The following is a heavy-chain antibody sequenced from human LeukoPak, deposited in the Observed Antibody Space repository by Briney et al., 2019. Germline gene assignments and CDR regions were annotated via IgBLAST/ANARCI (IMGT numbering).Heavy chain of an antibody. CDR3: AREPIGIAVAGLDY. V-gene: IGHV1-69*04. CDR2: IIPILGIA. D-gene: IGHD6-19*01. J-gene: IGHJ4*02. Sequence: SVKVSCKASGGTFSSYAISWVRQAPGQGLEWMGRIIPILGIANYAQKFRGRVTITADKSTSTAYMELSSLRSEDTAVYYCAREPIGIAVAGLDYWGQGTLVTVSS. CDR1: GGTFSSYA.